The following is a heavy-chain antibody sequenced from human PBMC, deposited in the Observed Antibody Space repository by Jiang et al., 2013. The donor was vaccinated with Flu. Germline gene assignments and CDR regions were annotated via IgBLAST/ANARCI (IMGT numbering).Heavy chain of an antibody. J-gene: IGHJ6*02. CDR2: XFYSGTT. D-gene: IGHD3-10*01. Sequence: GGAIRSGGYYWSWIRQNPGKGLEWIGYXFYSGTTSYNPSLQSRVTISVDTSKNQFSLTLSAVTAADTAVYYCAREESIMVRGVNGMDVWGQGTTVTVSS. CDR1: GGAIRSGGYY. CDR3: AREESIMVRGVNGMDV. V-gene: IGHV4-31*02.